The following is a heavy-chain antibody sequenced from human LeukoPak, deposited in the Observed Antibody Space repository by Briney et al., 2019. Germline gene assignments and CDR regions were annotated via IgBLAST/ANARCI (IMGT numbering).Heavy chain of an antibody. CDR1: GITVSNYG. CDR3: AKRGVVIRVILVGFHKEAYYFDS. CDR2: ISGSGGGT. V-gene: IGHV3-23*01. Sequence: GGSLRLSCAVSGITVSNYGMSWVRQAPGKGLQWVAGISGSGGGTNYADSVKGRFTISRDNFKNTLYLQMNSLRAEDTAVYFCAKRGVVIRVILVGFHKEAYYFDSWGQGALVTVSS. J-gene: IGHJ4*02. D-gene: IGHD3-22*01.